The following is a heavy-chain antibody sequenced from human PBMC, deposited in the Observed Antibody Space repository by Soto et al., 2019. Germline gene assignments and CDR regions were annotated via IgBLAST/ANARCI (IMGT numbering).Heavy chain of an antibody. CDR1: GFTFSTYG. D-gene: IGHD2-2*01. J-gene: IGHJ3*01. CDR3: ARAVGPFDF. CDR2: IWYDGSNK. V-gene: IGHV3-33*01. Sequence: QVQLVESGGGVVQSGRSLRLSCAASGFTFSTYGMHWVRQAPGKGLEWVAVIWYDGSNKYYADSVKGRFTISRDNSKNTLYLQMNSLRAEDTAVYYCARAVGPFDFGGQGAVVTVSS.